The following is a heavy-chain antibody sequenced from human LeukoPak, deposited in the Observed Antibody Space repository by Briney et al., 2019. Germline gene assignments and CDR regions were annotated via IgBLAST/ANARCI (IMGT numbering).Heavy chain of an antibody. J-gene: IGHJ6*03. CDR1: GGTFSSYA. V-gene: IGHV1-69*13. CDR2: IIPIFGTA. Sequence: GASVKVSCKASGGTFSSYAISWVRQAPGQGLEWMGGIIPIFGTANYAQKFQGRVTITADESTSTAYMELSSLRSEDTAVYYCARGTYYYGSGREGEYYYYYMDVWGKGTTVTISS. CDR3: ARGTYYYGSGREGEYYYYYMDV. D-gene: IGHD3-10*01.